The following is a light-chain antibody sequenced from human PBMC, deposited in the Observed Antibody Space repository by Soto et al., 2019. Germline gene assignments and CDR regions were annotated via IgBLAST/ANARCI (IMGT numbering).Light chain of an antibody. V-gene: IGLV2-14*01. CDR3: SSYTGTSALL. CDR1: SSDVGGYNS. CDR2: EVS. J-gene: IGLJ3*02. Sequence: QSVLTQAASVSGSPGQSITISCTGTSSDVGGYNSVSWYQQHPGKAPKLMIYEVSNRPSGVSSRFSGSKSANTASLTISGLQAEDEADYYCSSYTGTSALLFGGGT.